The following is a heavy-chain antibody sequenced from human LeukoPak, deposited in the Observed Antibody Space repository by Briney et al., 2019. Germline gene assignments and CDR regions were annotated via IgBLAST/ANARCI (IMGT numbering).Heavy chain of an antibody. Sequence: PSETLSLTCAVYGGSFSGYYWSWIRQPPGKGLEWIGEISHSGSTNYNPSLKSRVTISVDTSKNQFSLKLSSVTAADTAVYYCARGRAYSSSWYEAWFDPWGQGTLVTVSS. CDR1: GGSFSGYY. J-gene: IGHJ5*02. D-gene: IGHD6-13*01. CDR2: ISHSGST. CDR3: ARGRAYSSSWYEAWFDP. V-gene: IGHV4-34*01.